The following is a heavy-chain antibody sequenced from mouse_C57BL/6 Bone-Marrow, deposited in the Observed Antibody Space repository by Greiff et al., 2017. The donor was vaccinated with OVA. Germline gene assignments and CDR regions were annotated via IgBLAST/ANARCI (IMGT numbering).Heavy chain of an antibody. J-gene: IGHJ3*01. CDR3: ARGCDYDSFAY. Sequence: VQLQQSGPELVKPGASVKISCKASGYTFTDYYMNWVKQSHGKSLEWIGDINPNNGGTSYNQKFKGKATLTVDKSSSTAYMELRSLTSEDSAVYYCARGCDYDSFAYWGQGTLVTVSA. CDR2: INPNNGGT. V-gene: IGHV1-26*01. CDR1: GYTFTDYY. D-gene: IGHD2-4*01.